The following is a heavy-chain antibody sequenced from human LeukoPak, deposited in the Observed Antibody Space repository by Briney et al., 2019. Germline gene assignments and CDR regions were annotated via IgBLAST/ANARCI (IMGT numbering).Heavy chain of an antibody. CDR2: ISSDGSSK. CDR3: ASDLSAGF. J-gene: IGHJ4*02. Sequence: GRSLRPSCAASGFTFSTSAMHWVRQAPGMGLEWVAVISSDGSSKYYADSVKGRFTISRDDSKNTLYLQMNSLRVEDTAVYYCASDLSAGFWGQGTLVTVSS. CDR1: GFTFSTSA. V-gene: IGHV3-30*01.